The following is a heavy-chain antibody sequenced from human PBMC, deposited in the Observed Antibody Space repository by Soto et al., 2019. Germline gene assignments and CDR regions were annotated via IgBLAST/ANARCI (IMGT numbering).Heavy chain of an antibody. Sequence: VQLVESGGGLVKPGGSLRLSCAASGLTFSDYYMSWIRQAPGKGLEWVSYISSSGSTIYYADSVKGRFTISRDNAKNSLYLQMNSLRAEDTAVYYCARLDIVVVVAAYYFDYWGQGTLVTVSS. CDR1: GLTFSDYY. V-gene: IGHV3-11*01. D-gene: IGHD2-15*01. CDR3: ARLDIVVVVAAYYFDY. J-gene: IGHJ4*02. CDR2: ISSSGSTI.